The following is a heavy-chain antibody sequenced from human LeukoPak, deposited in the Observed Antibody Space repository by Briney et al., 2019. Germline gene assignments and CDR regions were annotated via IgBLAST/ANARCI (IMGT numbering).Heavy chain of an antibody. CDR1: GFTFSNYW. D-gene: IGHD4-17*01. J-gene: IGHJ4*02. Sequence: GGSLRLSCAASGFTFSNYWMSWVRQAPGKGLEWVSAISGGGSGTYYVDSVKGRFTISRDNSKNTLYLQMNSLRAEDTAVYYCARSTSVTPTEFDYWGQGTLVTVSS. V-gene: IGHV3-23*01. CDR2: ISGGGSGT. CDR3: ARSTSVTPTEFDY.